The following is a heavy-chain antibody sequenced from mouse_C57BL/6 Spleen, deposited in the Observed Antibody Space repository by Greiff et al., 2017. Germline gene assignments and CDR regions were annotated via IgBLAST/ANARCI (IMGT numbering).Heavy chain of an antibody. CDR2: IHPNSGST. D-gene: IGHD4-1*01. V-gene: IGHV1-64*01. CDR1: GYTFTSYW. Sequence: QVQLQQPGAELVKPGASVKLSCKASGYTFTSYWMHWVKQRPGQGLEWIGMIHPNSGSTNYNEKFKSKATLTVDKSSSTAYMQLSSLTSEDSAVYYCERGWEGAWFAYWGQGTLVTVSA. CDR3: ERGWEGAWFAY. J-gene: IGHJ3*01.